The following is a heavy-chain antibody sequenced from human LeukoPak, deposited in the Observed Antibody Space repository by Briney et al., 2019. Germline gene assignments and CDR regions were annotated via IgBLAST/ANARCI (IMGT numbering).Heavy chain of an antibody. Sequence: GGSLRLSCAASGFTFSSYGMHWVRQAPGKGLEWVAFIRYDGSNKYYADSAKGRFTISRDNSKNTLYLQMNSLRAEDTAVYYCAKDYIRAPNAFDIWGQGTMVTVSS. CDR1: GFTFSSYG. V-gene: IGHV3-30*02. D-gene: IGHD1-26*01. J-gene: IGHJ3*02. CDR3: AKDYIRAPNAFDI. CDR2: IRYDGSNK.